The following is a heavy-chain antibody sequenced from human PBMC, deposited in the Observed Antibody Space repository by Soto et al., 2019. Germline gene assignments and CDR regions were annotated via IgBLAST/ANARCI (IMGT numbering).Heavy chain of an antibody. CDR3: AKDEGGAIYYYYSGMDV. J-gene: IGHJ6*02. CDR2: ISGSGGST. D-gene: IGHD3-16*01. CDR1: GFTFSSYA. Sequence: EVQLLESGGGLVQPGGSLRLYCAASGFTFSSYAMSWVRQAPGKGLEWVSAISGSGGSTYYADSVKGRFTISRDNSKNTLYLQMNSLRAEDTAVYYCAKDEGGAIYYYYSGMDVWGQGTTVTVSS. V-gene: IGHV3-23*01.